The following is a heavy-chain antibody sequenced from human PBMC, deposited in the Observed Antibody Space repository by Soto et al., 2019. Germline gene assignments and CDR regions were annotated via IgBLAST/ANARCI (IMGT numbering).Heavy chain of an antibody. V-gene: IGHV4-30-2*01. CDR1: GGSISSGGFS. D-gene: IGHD2-21*02. J-gene: IGHJ4*02. CDR2: IYHSGST. CDR3: ARGGDCGGFDY. Sequence: QLQLQESGSGLVKPSQTLSLRCAVSGGSISSGGFSWSWIRQPPGKGLEWIGYIYHSGSTYYNPSLKSRVTISVDRSKNQFSLRLSSVTAADTAVYYCARGGDCGGFDYWGQGTLVTVSS.